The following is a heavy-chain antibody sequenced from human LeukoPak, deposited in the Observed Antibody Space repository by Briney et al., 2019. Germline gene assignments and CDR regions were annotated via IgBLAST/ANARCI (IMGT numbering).Heavy chain of an antibody. J-gene: IGHJ5*02. CDR2: IYYTRTT. CDR1: GGSLNSPNYY. Sequence: PSETLSLNCIVSGGSLNSPNYYWGWIRQPPGKGLEWIGTIYYTRTTYYNPSLKSRLTISVDTSKNQFSLKLTSVTAADTAVYYCARGGVRGIILAFNWFDPWGQGTLVTVSS. CDR3: ARGGVRGIILAFNWFDP. D-gene: IGHD3-10*01. V-gene: IGHV4-39*01.